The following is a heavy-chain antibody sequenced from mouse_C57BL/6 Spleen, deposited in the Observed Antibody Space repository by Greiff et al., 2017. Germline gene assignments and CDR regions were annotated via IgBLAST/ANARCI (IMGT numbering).Heavy chain of an antibody. CDR3: AREGFYAMDD. Sequence: VQLQQSGAELVRPGSSVKLSCKASGYTFTSYWMHWVKQRPIQGLEWIGNIDPSDSGTAYNQKFKDKATLTVDKSSSTAYMELSSLTSEDSAVSFCAREGFYAMDDWGQGTSVTVSS. V-gene: IGHV1-52*01. CDR1: GYTFTSYW. J-gene: IGHJ4*01. CDR2: IDPSDSGT.